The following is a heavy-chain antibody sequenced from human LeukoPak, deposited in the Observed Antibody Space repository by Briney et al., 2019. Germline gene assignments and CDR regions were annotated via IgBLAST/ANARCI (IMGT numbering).Heavy chain of an antibody. CDR3: ARGAALSV. Sequence: SETLSLTCTVSGGSISSSSYYWGWIRQPPGKGLEWIGSIYYSGSTYYNPSLKSRVTISVDTSKNQFSLKLSSVTAADTAVYYCARGAALSVWGQGTTVTVSS. D-gene: IGHD6-6*01. CDR1: GGSISSSSYY. J-gene: IGHJ6*02. CDR2: IYYSGST. V-gene: IGHV4-39*01.